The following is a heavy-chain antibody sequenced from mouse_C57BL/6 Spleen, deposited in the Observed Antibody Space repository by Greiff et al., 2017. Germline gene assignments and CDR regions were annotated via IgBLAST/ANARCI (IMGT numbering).Heavy chain of an antibody. D-gene: IGHD2-1*01. J-gene: IGHJ4*01. CDR2: INPSTGGT. V-gene: IGHV1-42*01. CDR3: ARADGNYDAMDY. Sequence: VQLQQSGPELVKPGASVKISCKASGYSFTGYYMNWVKQRPEKSLEWIGEINPSTGGTTYNQKFKAKATLTVDKSSSTAYLQLKSLTSEDSAVYCSARADGNYDAMDYWGQGTSVTVSS. CDR1: GYSFTGYY.